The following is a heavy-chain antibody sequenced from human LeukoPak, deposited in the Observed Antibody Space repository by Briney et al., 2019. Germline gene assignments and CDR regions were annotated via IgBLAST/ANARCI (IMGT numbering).Heavy chain of an antibody. Sequence: GGSLRLSCAASGFSFTTYWMGWVRQAPGKGLEWVAVISYHGSNENYADSVKGRFTISRDNSKNTLYLQMNSLRAEDTAVYYCARGTAMAYYYYYYYMDVWGKGTTVTVSS. CDR1: GFSFTTYW. CDR3: ARGTAMAYYYYYYYMDV. CDR2: ISYHGSNE. J-gene: IGHJ6*03. V-gene: IGHV3-30*03. D-gene: IGHD5-18*01.